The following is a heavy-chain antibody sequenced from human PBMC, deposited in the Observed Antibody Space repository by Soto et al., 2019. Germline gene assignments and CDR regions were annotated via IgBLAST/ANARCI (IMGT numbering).Heavy chain of an antibody. V-gene: IGHV3-21*01. Sequence: GGSLRLSCAASGFTFSSYSMNWVRQAPGKGLEWVSSISSSSSYIYYADSVKGRFTTSRDNAKNSLYLQMNSLRAEDTAVYYCARDNTHVPAAILSPSYYYGMDVWGQGTTVTVSS. D-gene: IGHD2-2*01. CDR3: ARDNTHVPAAILSPSYYYGMDV. CDR2: ISSSSSYI. CDR1: GFTFSSYS. J-gene: IGHJ6*02.